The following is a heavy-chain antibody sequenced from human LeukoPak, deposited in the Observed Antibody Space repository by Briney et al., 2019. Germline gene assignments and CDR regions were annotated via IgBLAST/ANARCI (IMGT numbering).Heavy chain of an antibody. D-gene: IGHD3-22*01. Sequence: ASVKVSCKASGYTFTGYYMHWVRQAPGQGLEWMGWMNPNSGNTGYAQKFQGRVTMARNTSISTAYMELSSLRSEDTAVYYCARVHSSVGDAFDIWGQGTMVTVSS. CDR3: ARVHSSVGDAFDI. J-gene: IGHJ3*02. V-gene: IGHV1-8*02. CDR2: MNPNSGNT. CDR1: GYTFTGYY.